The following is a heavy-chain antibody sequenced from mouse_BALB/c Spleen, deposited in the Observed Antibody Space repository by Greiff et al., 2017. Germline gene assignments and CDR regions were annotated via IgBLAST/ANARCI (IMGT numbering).Heavy chain of an antibody. CDR2: IDPENGNT. J-gene: IGHJ1*01. Sequence: EVQLQQSGAELVRPGALVKLSCKASGFNIKDYNMHWVKQRPEQGLEWIGWIDPENGNTIYDPKFQGKASITADTSSNTAYLQLSSLTSEDTAVYYCARGGGNYPYWYFDVWGAGTTVTVSS. CDR3: ARGGGNYPYWYFDV. CDR1: GFNIKDYN. D-gene: IGHD2-1*01. V-gene: IGHV14-1*02.